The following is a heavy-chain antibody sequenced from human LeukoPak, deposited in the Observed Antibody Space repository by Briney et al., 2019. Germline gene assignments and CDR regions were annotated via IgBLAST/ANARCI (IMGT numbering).Heavy chain of an antibody. CDR1: GFTISSYA. CDR2: INHSGST. Sequence: PGGSLRLSCVVSGFTISSYAMSWIRQPPGKGLEWIGEINHSGSTSYNPSLKSRVTISVDTSKNQFSLKLSSVTAADTAVYYCARGDIAATGTPFDNWGQGTLVTVSS. J-gene: IGHJ4*02. V-gene: IGHV4-34*01. CDR3: ARGDIAATGTPFDN. D-gene: IGHD6-13*01.